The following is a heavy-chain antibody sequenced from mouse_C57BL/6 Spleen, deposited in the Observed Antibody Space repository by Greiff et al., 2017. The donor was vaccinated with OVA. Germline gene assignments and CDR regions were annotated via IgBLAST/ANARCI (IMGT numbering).Heavy chain of an antibody. V-gene: IGHV1-81*01. CDR3: ARSGTTVVAKDFDV. J-gene: IGHJ1*03. Sequence: QVQLKESGAELARPGASVKLSCKASGYTFTSYGISWVKQRTGQGLEWIGEIYPRSGNPYYNEKFKGKATLTADKSSSTAYMGLRSLTSEDSAVYFCARSGTTVVAKDFDVWGTGTTVTVSS. D-gene: IGHD1-1*01. CDR2: IYPRSGNP. CDR1: GYTFTSYG.